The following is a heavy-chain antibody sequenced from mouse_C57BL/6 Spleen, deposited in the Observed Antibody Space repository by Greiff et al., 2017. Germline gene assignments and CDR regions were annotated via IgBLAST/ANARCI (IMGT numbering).Heavy chain of an antibody. CDR1: GYTFTSYW. CDR3: ERGGLRYYFAY. Sequence: QVQLQQPGAELVMPGASVKLSCKASGYTFTSYWMHWVKQRPGQGLEWIGEIDPSDSYTNYNQKFKGKSTLTVDKSSSTAYMQLSSLTSEDSAVYYCERGGLRYYFAYWGQGTTLPVSS. V-gene: IGHV1-69*01. J-gene: IGHJ2*01. CDR2: IDPSDSYT. D-gene: IGHD2-4*01.